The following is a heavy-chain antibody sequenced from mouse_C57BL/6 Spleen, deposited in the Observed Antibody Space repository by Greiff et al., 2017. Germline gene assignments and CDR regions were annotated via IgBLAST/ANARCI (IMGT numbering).Heavy chain of an antibody. D-gene: IGHD1-1*01. CDR3: ASRYYGRSYYFDY. J-gene: IGHJ2*01. Sequence: QVQLQQSGAELVRPGTSVKVSCKASGYPFTNYLIEWVKQRPGQGLEWIGVINPGSGGTNYNEKFKGKATLTAAKSSSTAYMQRSSLTSEDSAVYFCASRYYGRSYYFDYWGQGTTLTVSS. V-gene: IGHV1-54*01. CDR2: INPGSGGT. CDR1: GYPFTNYL.